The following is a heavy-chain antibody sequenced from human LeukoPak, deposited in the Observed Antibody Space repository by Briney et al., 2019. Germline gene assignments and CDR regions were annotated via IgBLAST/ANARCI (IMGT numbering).Heavy chain of an antibody. CDR1: GFTFSTYW. CDR2: IKEDGSEE. V-gene: IGHV3-7*01. Sequence: GGSLRLSCAASGFTFSTYWMTWVRQAPGKGLEWVANIKEDGSEEYYVDSVKGRFTISRDNTKDSLYLQINSLRAEDTAVYYCARDFRAARNDAFDIWGQGTMVTVSS. CDR3: ARDFRAARNDAFDI. J-gene: IGHJ3*02. D-gene: IGHD6-6*01.